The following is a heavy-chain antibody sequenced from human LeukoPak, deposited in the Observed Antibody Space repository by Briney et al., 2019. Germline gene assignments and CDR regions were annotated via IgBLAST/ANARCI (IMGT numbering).Heavy chain of an antibody. J-gene: IGHJ4*02. D-gene: IGHD3-9*01. Sequence: GRSLRLSCAASGFTFSSYAMHWVRQAPGKGLEWVAVISYDGSNKYYADSVKGRFTISRDNSKNTLYLQMNSLRAEDTAVYYCARDELRYFDWLLSETLDYWGQGTLVTVSS. CDR3: ARDELRYFDWLLSETLDY. CDR2: ISYDGSNK. CDR1: GFTFSSYA. V-gene: IGHV3-30*04.